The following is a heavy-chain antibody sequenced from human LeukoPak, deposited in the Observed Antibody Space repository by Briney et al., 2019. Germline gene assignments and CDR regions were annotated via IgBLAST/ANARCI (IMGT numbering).Heavy chain of an antibody. V-gene: IGHV3-53*01. D-gene: IGHD1-14*01. J-gene: IGHJ5*02. CDR1: GFTASSNY. CDR3: AKVQGRASLHGIWFDP. Sequence: PGGSLTLSCAASGFTASSNYMSWVRQAPGKGLEWVSVIYSGGSTYYADSVKGRFTISRDNSKNTLHLPMNRLRAEDTAVYYCAKVQGRASLHGIWFDPWGQGTLVTVSS. CDR2: IYSGGST.